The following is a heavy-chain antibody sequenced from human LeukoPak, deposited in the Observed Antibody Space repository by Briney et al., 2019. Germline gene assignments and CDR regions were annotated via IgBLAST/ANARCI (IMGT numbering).Heavy chain of an antibody. CDR1: GFTFSSYA. J-gene: IGHJ3*02. Sequence: GGSLRLSCAASGFTFSSYAMSWVRQAPGKGLEWVSAISGSGGSTYYADSVKGRFTISRDNSKNTLYLQMNSLRAEDTAVYYCAKDRGSGVVPNDAFDIWGQGTMVTVSS. CDR3: AKDRGSGVVPNDAFDI. D-gene: IGHD2-15*01. V-gene: IGHV3-23*01. CDR2: ISGSGGST.